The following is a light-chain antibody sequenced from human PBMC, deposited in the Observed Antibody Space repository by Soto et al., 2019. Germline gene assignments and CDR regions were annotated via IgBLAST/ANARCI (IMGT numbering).Light chain of an antibody. Sequence: QSALTQPPSASGSPGQSVTISCTGTSSDVGGYKYVSWYQQHPGRAPKLMIYEVSKRPSGVPDRFSGSKSGNTASLTVSGLQAEDEADYYCSSYAGSNNVYVFGTGTKVTVL. J-gene: IGLJ1*01. CDR2: EVS. CDR1: SSDVGGYKY. CDR3: SSYAGSNNVYV. V-gene: IGLV2-8*01.